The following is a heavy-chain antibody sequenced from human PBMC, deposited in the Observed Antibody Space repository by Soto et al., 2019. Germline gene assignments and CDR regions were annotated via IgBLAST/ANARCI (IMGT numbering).Heavy chain of an antibody. D-gene: IGHD4-17*01. V-gene: IGHV1-24*01. J-gene: IGHJ5*02. CDR1: GYTLNEVA. CDR3: TTYHGDYNFDH. Sequence: QVQLVQSGAEVKKHGASVKVSCKVSGYTLNEVAMHWVRQAPGKGLEWLGGFDPDEAETIYAQHFQGRVTMTEDTSTDTVYMELSSLRSEDTALYFCTTYHGDYNFDHWGQGTLVTVSS. CDR2: FDPDEAET.